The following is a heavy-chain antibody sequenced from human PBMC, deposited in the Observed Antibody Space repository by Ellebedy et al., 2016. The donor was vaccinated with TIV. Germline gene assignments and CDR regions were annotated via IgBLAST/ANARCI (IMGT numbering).Heavy chain of an antibody. D-gene: IGHD3-10*01. V-gene: IGHV3-7*03. CDR2: IKPDGSDK. Sequence: PGGSLRLSCAASGFTFSDYWMTWVLLAPGKGLEWVANIKPDGSDKGYIDSVKGRFTISRDNAKNSLYLQMNSLRAEDTALYSCARVYYGADGMDVWGQGTTVTVSS. CDR3: ARVYYGADGMDV. CDR1: GFTFSDYW. J-gene: IGHJ6*02.